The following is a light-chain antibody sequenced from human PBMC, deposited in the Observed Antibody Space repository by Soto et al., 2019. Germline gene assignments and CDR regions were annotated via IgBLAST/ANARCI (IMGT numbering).Light chain of an antibody. CDR3: HSYDRSLSSWV. V-gene: IGLV1-40*01. CDR1: SSNIGAGYD. J-gene: IGLJ3*02. CDR2: GNI. Sequence: QAVVTQPPSVSGAPGQRVTISCTGTSSNIGAGYDVHWYQQVPGTAPKLLIYGNINRPSGVPDRFSGSKSGTSASLAITGLQAEDEADYYCHSYDRSLSSWVFGGGTKVTVL.